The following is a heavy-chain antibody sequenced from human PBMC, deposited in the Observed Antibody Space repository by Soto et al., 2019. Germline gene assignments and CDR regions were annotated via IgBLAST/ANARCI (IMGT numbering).Heavy chain of an antibody. D-gene: IGHD3-3*01. CDR3: ARHLDFYSASFDF. V-gene: IGHV4-39*01. Sequence: SETLSLTCTVSGGSISGSPYYWAWIRQPPGKGLEWIGFIHFSGNTYYNPSLKSRVTISVDTSDNHFSLKLGSVTAADTAVYYCARHLDFYSASFDFWGQGALVTVSS. CDR1: GGSISGSPYY. J-gene: IGHJ4*02. CDR2: IHFSGNT.